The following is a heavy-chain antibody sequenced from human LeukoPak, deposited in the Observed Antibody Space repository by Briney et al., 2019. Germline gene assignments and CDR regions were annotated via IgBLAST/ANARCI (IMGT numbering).Heavy chain of an antibody. CDR3: ARGPWVDY. J-gene: IGHJ4*02. V-gene: IGHV4-34*01. CDR2: INHSGST. D-gene: IGHD7-27*01. Sequence: PSETLSLTCAVYGGSFSGYYWSWIRQPPGKGLEWMGEINHSGSTNYNPSLKSRVTISVDTSKNQFSLKLSSVTAADTAVYYCARGPWVDYWGQGTLVTVSS. CDR1: GGSFSGYY.